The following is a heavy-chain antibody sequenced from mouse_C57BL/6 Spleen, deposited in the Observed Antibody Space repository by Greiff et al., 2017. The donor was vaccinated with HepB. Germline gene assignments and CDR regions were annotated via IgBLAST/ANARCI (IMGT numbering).Heavy chain of an antibody. V-gene: IGHV1-69*01. Sequence: VQLQQPGAELVMPGASVKLSCKASGYTFTSYWMHWVKQRPGQGLEWIGEIDPSDSYTNYNQKFKGKSTLTVDKSSSTAYMQLSSLTSEGSAVYYCARQEDCGVWGTGTTVTVSS. CDR2: IDPSDSYT. J-gene: IGHJ1*03. CDR1: GYTFTSYW. CDR3: ARQEDCGV.